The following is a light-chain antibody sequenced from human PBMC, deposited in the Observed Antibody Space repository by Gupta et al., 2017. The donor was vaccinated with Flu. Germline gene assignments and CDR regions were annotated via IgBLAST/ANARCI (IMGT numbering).Light chain of an antibody. V-gene: IGLV1-44*01. CDR3: AAWDDSLNGHYV. J-gene: IGLJ1*01. CDR2: GNN. CDR1: SSNIGSNT. Sequence: QSVRAQPPSASGPPGQRVTISCSGSSSNIGSNTVNWYQQVPGMAPKLLIYGNNQRPSGVPDRFSGSKSGTSASLAINGLQSEDEADYYCAAWDDSLNGHYVFGTGTKVTVL.